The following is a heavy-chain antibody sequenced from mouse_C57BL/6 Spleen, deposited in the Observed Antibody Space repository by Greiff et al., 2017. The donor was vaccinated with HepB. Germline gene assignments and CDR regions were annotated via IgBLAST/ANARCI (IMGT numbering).Heavy chain of an antibody. D-gene: IGHD1-1*01. CDR3: ARGITTVVAAGDYFDY. J-gene: IGHJ2*01. CDR2: INPSSGYT. V-gene: IGHV1-7*01. CDR1: GYTFTSYW. Sequence: VQLQQSGAELAKPGASVKLSCKASGYTFTSYWMHWVKQRPGQGLEWIGYINPSSGYTKYNQKFKDKATLTADKSSSTAYMQLSSLTYEDSAVYYCARGITTVVAAGDYFDYWGQGTTLTVSS.